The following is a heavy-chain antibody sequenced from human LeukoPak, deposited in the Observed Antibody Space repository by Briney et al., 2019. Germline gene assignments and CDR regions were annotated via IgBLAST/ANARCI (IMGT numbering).Heavy chain of an antibody. CDR2: ISSGYNT. J-gene: IGHJ4*02. V-gene: IGHV3-53*01. Sequence: PGGSLRLSCAAYGFTVSNNYMSWVRQAPGKGLEWVSLISSGYNTYYADSVKGRFTVSRDNSKNTLSLQMNSLRAEDTAVYYCAKGIELWLTYFDHWGQGTLVTASS. D-gene: IGHD5-18*01. CDR3: AKGIELWLTYFDH. CDR1: GFTVSNNY.